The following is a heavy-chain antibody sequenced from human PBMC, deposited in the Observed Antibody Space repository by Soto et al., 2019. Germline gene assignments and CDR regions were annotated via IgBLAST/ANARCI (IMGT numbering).Heavy chain of an antibody. CDR3: ARDHYYYDSSAYNWFDP. J-gene: IGHJ5*02. V-gene: IGHV4-4*07. CDR2: IYTIGST. CDR1: GGSISSYY. Sequence: PSETLSLTCTVSGGSISSYYWSWIRQPAGKGLEWIGRIYTIGSTNYNPSLKSRVTMSLDTSKNQFSLKLSSVTAADTAVYYCARDHYYYDSSAYNWFDPWGQGTLVTVS. D-gene: IGHD3-22*01.